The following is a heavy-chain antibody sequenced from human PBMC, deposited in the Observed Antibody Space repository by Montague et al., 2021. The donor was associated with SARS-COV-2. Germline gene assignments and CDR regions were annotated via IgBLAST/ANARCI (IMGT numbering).Heavy chain of an antibody. D-gene: IGHD5-12*01. CDR1: GGSISSGSYY. V-gene: IGHV4-61*02. CDR2: IDTSGTT. J-gene: IGHJ4*02. Sequence: TLSLTCTVSGGSISSGSYYWSWIRQPAGKGLEWIGRIDTSGTTDYXXXLKSRVTISVDTSKNQLSLKLTSVTAADTAVYYCARAHSGSWAHLDNWGQGSLVTVSS. CDR3: ARAHSGSWAHLDN.